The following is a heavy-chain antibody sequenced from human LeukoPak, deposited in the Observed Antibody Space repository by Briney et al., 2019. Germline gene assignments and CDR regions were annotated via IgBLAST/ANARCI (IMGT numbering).Heavy chain of an antibody. J-gene: IGHJ3*02. D-gene: IGHD2-15*01. CDR2: INHSGST. CDR1: GGSFSGYY. CDR3: ARLWSSGDNAFDI. Sequence: PSETLSLTCAVYGGSFSGYYWSWIRQPPGKGLEWIGEINHSGSTNYNPSLKSRVTISVDTSKNQFSLKLSSVTAADTAVYYCARLWSSGDNAFDIWGQGTMVTVSS. V-gene: IGHV4-34*01.